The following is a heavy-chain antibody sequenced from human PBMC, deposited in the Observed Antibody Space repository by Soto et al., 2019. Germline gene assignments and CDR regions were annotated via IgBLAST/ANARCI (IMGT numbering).Heavy chain of an antibody. CDR2: ISSDGNNT. J-gene: IGHJ4*02. CDR3: ANLPSCRSSTCLDY. D-gene: IGHD2-15*01. Sequence: PGGSLRLSCAASGFTFSSYWMHWVRQAPGKGLVWVSRISSDGNNTYYADSVKGRFTISRDNAINTLYLQMNSLRTDDTAVYYSANLPSCRSSTCLDYWGRGTLVTVSS. CDR1: GFTFSSYW. V-gene: IGHV3-74*01.